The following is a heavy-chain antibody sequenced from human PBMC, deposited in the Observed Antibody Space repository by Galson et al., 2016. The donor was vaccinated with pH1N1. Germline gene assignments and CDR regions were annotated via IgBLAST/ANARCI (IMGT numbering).Heavy chain of an antibody. V-gene: IGHV4-38-2*02. Sequence: LSLTCTVSGYSISVGHYWAWIRQSPGKGLEWIGSIYFTGSTYYNPSLNNRATMSVDTSKHQFSLKLTSVTAADTAVYYCARRGYTYGEDAFDLWGQGTMVTVS. CDR1: GYSISVGHY. J-gene: IGHJ3*01. D-gene: IGHD5-18*01. CDR3: ARRGYTYGEDAFDL. CDR2: IYFTGST.